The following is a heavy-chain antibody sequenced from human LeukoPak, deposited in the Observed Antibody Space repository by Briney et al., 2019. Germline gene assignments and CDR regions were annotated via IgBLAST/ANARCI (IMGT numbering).Heavy chain of an antibody. D-gene: IGHD5-18*01. CDR1: GGSISSYY. Sequence: PSETLSLTCTVSGGSISSYYWSWIRQPPGKGLEWIGYIYTSGSTNYNPSLKSRVTISVDTSKNQFSLKLSSVTAADTAVYYCARHSHRTHTAMVNGPFDPWGRGTLVTVSS. CDR2: IYTSGST. J-gene: IGHJ5*02. V-gene: IGHV4-4*09. CDR3: ARHSHRTHTAMVNGPFDP.